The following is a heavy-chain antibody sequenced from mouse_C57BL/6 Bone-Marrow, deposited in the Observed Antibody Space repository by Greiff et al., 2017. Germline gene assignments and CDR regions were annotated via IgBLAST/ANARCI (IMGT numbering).Heavy chain of an antibody. Sequence: QVQLQQPGAELVRPGSSVKLSCKASGYTFTSYWMDWVKQRPGQGLEWIGNIYPSDSETHYNQKFKDKATLTVDKSSSTAYMQLSSLTSEDSAVYYCARNYDLYYAMDYWGQGTSVTVSS. CDR1: GYTFTSYW. V-gene: IGHV1-61*01. D-gene: IGHD1-1*01. CDR3: ARNYDLYYAMDY. J-gene: IGHJ4*01. CDR2: IYPSDSET.